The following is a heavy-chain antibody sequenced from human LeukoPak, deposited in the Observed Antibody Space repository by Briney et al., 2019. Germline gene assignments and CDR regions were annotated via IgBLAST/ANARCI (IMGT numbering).Heavy chain of an antibody. CDR3: AKDHKHYDFWSGYEYYFDY. CDR2: ISGSGGST. J-gene: IGHJ4*02. D-gene: IGHD3-3*01. Sequence: GRSLRLSCAASGFTFSSYAMSWVRQAPRKGLEWVSAISGSGGSTYYADSVKGRFTISRDNSKNTLYLQMNSLRAEDTAVYYCAKDHKHYDFWSGYEYYFDYWGQRTLVTVSS. V-gene: IGHV3-23*01. CDR1: GFTFSSYA.